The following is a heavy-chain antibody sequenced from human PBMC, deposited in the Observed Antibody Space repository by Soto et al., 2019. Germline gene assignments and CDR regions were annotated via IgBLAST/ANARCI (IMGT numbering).Heavy chain of an antibody. CDR3: AKAYYDILTGYYYFDY. V-gene: IGHV3-23*01. CDR1: GFTFSSYA. J-gene: IGHJ4*02. Sequence: PGGSLRPSCAASGFTFSSYAMSWVRQAPGKGLEWVSAISGSGGSTYYADSVKGRFTISRDNSKNTLYLQMNSLRAEDTAVYYCAKAYYDILTGYYYFDYWGQGTLVTVSS. D-gene: IGHD3-9*01. CDR2: ISGSGGST.